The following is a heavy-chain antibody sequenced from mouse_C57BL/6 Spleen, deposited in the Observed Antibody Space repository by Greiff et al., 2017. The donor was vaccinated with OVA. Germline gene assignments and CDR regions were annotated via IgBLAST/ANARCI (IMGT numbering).Heavy chain of an antibody. CDR3: ARGWLPDY. V-gene: IGHV14-2*01. CDR1: GFNINDYY. Sequence: EVKLEESGAELVKPGASVKLSCTASGFNINDYYMHWVKQRTEQGLEWIGRIDPEDGETTYAPNFQGKATITADTSSNTAYLQLSSLTSEDTAVYYCARGWLPDYWGQGTTLTVSS. D-gene: IGHD2-3*01. J-gene: IGHJ2*01. CDR2: IDPEDGET.